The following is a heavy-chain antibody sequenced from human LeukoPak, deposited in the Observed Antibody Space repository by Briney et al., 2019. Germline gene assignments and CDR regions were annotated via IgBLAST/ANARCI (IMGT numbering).Heavy chain of an antibody. J-gene: IGHJ5*02. CDR1: GFTVSSNY. V-gene: IGHV3-53*05. CDR2: IYSGGST. D-gene: IGHD6-19*01. Sequence: GGSLRLSCAASGFTVSSNYMSWVRQAPGKGLEWVSVIYSGGSTYYADSVKGRFTISRDNSKNTLYLQMNSLRAEDTAVYYCAKAVTVALPNWFDPWGQGTLVTVSS. CDR3: AKAVTVALPNWFDP.